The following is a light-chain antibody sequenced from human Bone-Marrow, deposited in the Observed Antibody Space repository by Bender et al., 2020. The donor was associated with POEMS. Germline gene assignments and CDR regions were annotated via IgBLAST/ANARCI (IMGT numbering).Light chain of an antibody. J-gene: IGLJ3*02. CDR2: DVN. V-gene: IGLV2-14*03. Sequence: QSALTQPASVSGSPGQSITISCTGTSSDIGGYNYVSWYQQHPGKAPKLMILDVNNRPSGVSNRFSGSKSGNTASLTISGLHAEDEADYFCISYTSSSTLVFGGGTKLTVL. CDR3: ISYTSSSTLV. CDR1: SSDIGGYNY.